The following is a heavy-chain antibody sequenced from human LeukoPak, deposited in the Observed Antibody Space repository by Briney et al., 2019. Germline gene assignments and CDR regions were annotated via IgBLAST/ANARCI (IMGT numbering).Heavy chain of an antibody. J-gene: IGHJ4*02. Sequence: PGGSLRLSCAASGFPLSSYSINWVRQAPGKGLEWVSYISSSGSAIYYVDSVKGRFTLSRDHAKNSLFLQMNSPRAEDTAVYYCVRVKGSYFDYWGQGALVTVSS. CDR3: VRVKGSYFDY. CDR1: GFPLSSYS. D-gene: IGHD2-15*01. CDR2: ISSSGSAI. V-gene: IGHV3-48*01.